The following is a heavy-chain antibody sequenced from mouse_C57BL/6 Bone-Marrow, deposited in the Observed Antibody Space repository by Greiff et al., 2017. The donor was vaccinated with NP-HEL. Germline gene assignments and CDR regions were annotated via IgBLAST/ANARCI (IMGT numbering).Heavy chain of an antibody. J-gene: IGHJ4*01. CDR1: GFSLSTFGMG. CDR2: IWWDDDK. D-gene: IGHD1-1*01. V-gene: IGHV8-8*01. CDR3: ARMRYYGSNAMDY. Sequence: QVTLKECGPGILQPSQTLSLTCSFSGFSLSTFGMGVGWIRQPSGKGLEWLAHIWWDDDKYYNPALKSRLTISKDTSKNQVFLTIANVDTADTATYYCARMRYYGSNAMDYWGQGTSVTVSS.